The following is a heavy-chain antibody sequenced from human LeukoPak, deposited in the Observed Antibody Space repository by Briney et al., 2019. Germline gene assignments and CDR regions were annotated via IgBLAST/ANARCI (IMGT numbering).Heavy chain of an antibody. Sequence: GGSLRLSCEGSALIFSGHWMNWVRQTPGKGLEWVASIKEDGSERQYVDSVKGRFSISRDNTKGSLFLQLNSLRAEDTAVYYCARDAKGLVIMKSGGRYFDYWGQGTLVTVSS. D-gene: IGHD3/OR15-3a*01. CDR3: ARDAKGLVIMKSGGRYFDY. J-gene: IGHJ4*02. CDR2: IKEDGSER. CDR1: ALIFSGHW. V-gene: IGHV3-7*03.